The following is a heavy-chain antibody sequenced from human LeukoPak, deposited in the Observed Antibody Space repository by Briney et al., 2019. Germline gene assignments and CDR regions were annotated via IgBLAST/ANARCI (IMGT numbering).Heavy chain of an antibody. D-gene: IGHD6-19*01. V-gene: IGHV4-61*02. CDR3: ATVGAVVGKYYFDY. CDR1: GGSISSGTYY. CDR2: IYNSGST. J-gene: IGHJ4*02. Sequence: SQTLSRNCTVSGGSISSGTYYWSWIRRPAVKGLEWIRRIYNSGSTNYNPSLKGRVTISADTSKTQFSPKLSSVTAADTAVYYWATVGAVVGKYYFDYWGQGTLVTVSS.